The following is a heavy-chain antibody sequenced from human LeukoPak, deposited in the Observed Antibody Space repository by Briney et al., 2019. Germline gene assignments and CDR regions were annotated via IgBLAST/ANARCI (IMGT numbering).Heavy chain of an antibody. V-gene: IGHV3-48*04. J-gene: IGHJ4*02. D-gene: IGHD3-22*01. Sequence: QPGGSLRLSCAVSGFTFSTHSINWVRQAPGKGLEWVSYISSSGSTIYYADSVKGRFTISRDNAKNSLYLQMNSLRAEDTAVYYCARDFHYDSSGYLGYWGQGTLVTVSS. CDR3: ARDFHYDSSGYLGY. CDR1: GFTFSTHS. CDR2: ISSSGSTI.